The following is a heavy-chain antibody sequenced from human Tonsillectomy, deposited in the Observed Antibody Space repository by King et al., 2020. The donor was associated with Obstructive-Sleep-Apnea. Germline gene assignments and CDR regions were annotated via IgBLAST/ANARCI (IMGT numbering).Heavy chain of an antibody. J-gene: IGHJ3*02. D-gene: IGHD6-13*01. CDR2: IYYRGTT. V-gene: IGHV4-39*07. CDR3: AGVRIAARAFDI. CDR1: GGSISSRSDN. Sequence: QLQESGPGLVKPSGTLSLTCTVSGGSISSRSDNWGWVRQPPGKGLVWIGSIYYRGTTYYSPSLKSRLTMSVDTSNNQFSLEVRSVTAADTAIYYCAGVRIAARAFDIWGQGAMVTVSS.